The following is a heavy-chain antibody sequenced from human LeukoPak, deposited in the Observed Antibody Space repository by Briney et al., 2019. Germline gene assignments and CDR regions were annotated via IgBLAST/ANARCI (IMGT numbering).Heavy chain of an antibody. D-gene: IGHD3-16*01. CDR3: AKDRPMQGGFDP. Sequence: GGSLRLSRAASGFSFSSFGMLWVRQAPGKGPQWVAFIRSDGRNTYYADSVQGRFTASRDNSKNTLFLQMNSLRPEDTAVYYCAKDRPMQGGFDPWGQGTPVTVSS. J-gene: IGHJ5*02. CDR1: GFSFSSFG. V-gene: IGHV3-30*02. CDR2: IRSDGRNT.